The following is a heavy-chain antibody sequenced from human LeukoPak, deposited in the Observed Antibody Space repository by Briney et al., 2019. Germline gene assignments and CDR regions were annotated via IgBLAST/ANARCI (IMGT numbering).Heavy chain of an antibody. J-gene: IGHJ4*02. CDR2: IYPVDSDT. D-gene: IGHD1-14*01. CDR1: GYSFTSYW. Sequence: ESLKISCKGSGYSFTSYWIGWVRQITGKGLEWMGIIYPVDSDTRYSPSFQDQVTISADKSISTAYLQWSSLKASDTAMYYCARFRKGPWGYFDYGGQGTLVTVSS. V-gene: IGHV5-51*01. CDR3: ARFRKGPWGYFDY.